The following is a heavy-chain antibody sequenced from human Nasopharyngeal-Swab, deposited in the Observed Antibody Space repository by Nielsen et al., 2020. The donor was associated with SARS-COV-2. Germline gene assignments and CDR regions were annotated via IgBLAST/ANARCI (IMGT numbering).Heavy chain of an antibody. Sequence: SETLSLTCTVSGGSVSSGSYYWSWIRQPPGKGLEWIGYIYYSGSTNYNPSLKSRVTISVDTSKNQFSLKLSSVTAADTAAYYCARDAGSPLRYFDWPLMDVWGQGTTVTVSS. D-gene: IGHD3-9*01. CDR3: ARDAGSPLRYFDWPLMDV. CDR2: IYYSGST. CDR1: GGSVSSGSYY. J-gene: IGHJ6*02. V-gene: IGHV4-61*01.